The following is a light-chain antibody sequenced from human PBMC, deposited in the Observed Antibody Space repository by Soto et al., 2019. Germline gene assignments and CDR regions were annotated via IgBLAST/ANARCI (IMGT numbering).Light chain of an antibody. CDR1: QSISSW. Sequence: DIQMTQSPSTLSASVGDRVTITCRASQSISSWLAWYQQKPGKAPKILIYKASSLESGVPSRFSGSGSGTEFTLTISSLQPADFETYYCQQYNSYSWTFGQGTKVEIK. CDR2: KAS. V-gene: IGKV1-5*03. CDR3: QQYNSYSWT. J-gene: IGKJ1*01.